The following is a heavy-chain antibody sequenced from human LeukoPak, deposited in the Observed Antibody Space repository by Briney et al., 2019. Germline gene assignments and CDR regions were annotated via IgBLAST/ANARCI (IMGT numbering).Heavy chain of an antibody. J-gene: IGHJ4*02. CDR1: GFTFSSYA. V-gene: IGHV3-23*01. CDR3: AKGEVRAAAGTGFDY. CDR2: ISGSGGST. D-gene: IGHD6-13*01. Sequence: GGSLRLSCAASGFTFSSYAMSWVRQAPGKGLEWVSAISGSGGSTYYADSVKGRFTISRDNSKNTLYLQMNSLRAEDTAAYHCAKGEVRAAAGTGFDYWGQGTLVTVSS.